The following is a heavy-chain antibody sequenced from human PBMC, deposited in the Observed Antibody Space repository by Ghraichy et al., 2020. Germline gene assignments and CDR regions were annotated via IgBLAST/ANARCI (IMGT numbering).Heavy chain of an antibody. Sequence: SATLSLTCTVSGGSISSYYCSWIRQPPGKGLEWIGDISYSGSTYYNPSLRSRVAISIDTSKNQFSLKLSSVTAADTAMYYCARARAYGDYRIHGVLPDYGCQGTLVTVS. CDR1: GGSISSYY. CDR3: ARARAYGDYRIHGVLPDY. J-gene: IGHJ4*02. CDR2: ISYSGST. D-gene: IGHD4-17*01. V-gene: IGHV4-59*01.